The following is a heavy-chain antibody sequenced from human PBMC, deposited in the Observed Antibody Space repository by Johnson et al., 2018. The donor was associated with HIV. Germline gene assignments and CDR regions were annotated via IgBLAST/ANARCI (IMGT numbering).Heavy chain of an antibody. J-gene: IGHJ3*02. D-gene: IGHD2-21*01. CDR3: AKAYCPGCDAFEI. CDR2: INWNGGSK. Sequence: VQLVESGGGVVRPGGSLRLSCVVSGFIFEDYGMNWVRQARGKGLEWVSGINWNGGSKGYGDSVKGRFTISRDNSNNTLYLQMNSLRTEDSGVYYCAKAYCPGCDAFEIWGQGTMVTVSS. V-gene: IGHV3-20*04. CDR1: GFIFEDYG.